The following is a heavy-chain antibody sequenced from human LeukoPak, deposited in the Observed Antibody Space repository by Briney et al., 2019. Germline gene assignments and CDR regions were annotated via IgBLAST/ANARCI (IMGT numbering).Heavy chain of an antibody. V-gene: IGHV1-69*13. CDR2: IIPIFGTA. CDR3: RTDYYYYGMDV. J-gene: IGHJ6*02. Sequence: SAKVSCKASGGTFSSYAISWVRQAPGQGLEWMGGIIPIFGTANYAQKFQGRVTITADESTSTAYMELSSLRSEDAAVYYCRTDYYYYGMDVWGQGTTVTVSS. CDR1: GGTFSSYA.